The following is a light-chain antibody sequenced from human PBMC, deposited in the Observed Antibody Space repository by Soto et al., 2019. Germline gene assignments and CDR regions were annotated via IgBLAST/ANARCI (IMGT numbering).Light chain of an antibody. CDR2: SAS. V-gene: IGKV3-20*01. CDR3: QQYGKLPFT. J-gene: IGKJ4*01. Sequence: EIVLTQSPGTLSLSPGERATLSCRASQRVSSNYLAWYQQKPGQAPRLLFYSASSRVTGIPGRFTASGSGTDFTLTISRLEPEDFAVYICQQYGKLPFTFGGGTKVDIK. CDR1: QRVSSNY.